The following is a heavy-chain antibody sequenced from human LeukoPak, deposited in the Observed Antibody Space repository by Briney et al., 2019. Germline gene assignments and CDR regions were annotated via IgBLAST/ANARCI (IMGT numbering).Heavy chain of an antibody. CDR3: ARGDYDYDY. CDR1: GGSISSYY. D-gene: IGHD3-10*01. Sequence: SETLSLTCTVSGGSISSYYWSWIRQPPGKGLEWIGYIYYSGSTNYNPSLKSRVTISVDTSKNQFSLKLSSVTAADTAVYYCARGDYDYDYWGQGTLVTVSS. J-gene: IGHJ4*02. V-gene: IGHV4-59*01. CDR2: IYYSGST.